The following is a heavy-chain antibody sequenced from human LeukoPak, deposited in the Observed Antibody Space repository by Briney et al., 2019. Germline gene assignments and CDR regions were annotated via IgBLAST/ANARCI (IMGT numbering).Heavy chain of an antibody. Sequence: PSETLSLTCTVSGAHISNYYWTWVRQSAAQGLEWIRRLHASESTIYNPSLKSRVTMSIDTSKDQLSLTLTSVTAADSAVYYCATLSSGAAFDVWGQGTVVTVSS. J-gene: IGHJ3*01. CDR1: GAHISNYY. CDR2: LHASEST. CDR3: ATLSSGAAFDV. V-gene: IGHV4-4*07. D-gene: IGHD3-22*01.